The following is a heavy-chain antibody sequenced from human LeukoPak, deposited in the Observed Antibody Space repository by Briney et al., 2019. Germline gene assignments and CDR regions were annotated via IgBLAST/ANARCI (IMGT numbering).Heavy chain of an antibody. D-gene: IGHD3-3*01. Sequence: SQTLSLTCAISGDSVSSNSAAWNWIRQSPSRGLEWLGRTYYRSKWYNDYAVSVKSRITINPDTSKNQFSLQLNSVTPEDTAVYYCARDRYYDFWSGYYPNWFDPWGQGTLVTVSS. CDR3: ARDRYYDFWSGYYPNWFDP. J-gene: IGHJ5*02. V-gene: IGHV6-1*01. CDR1: GDSVSSNSAA. CDR2: TYYRSKWYN.